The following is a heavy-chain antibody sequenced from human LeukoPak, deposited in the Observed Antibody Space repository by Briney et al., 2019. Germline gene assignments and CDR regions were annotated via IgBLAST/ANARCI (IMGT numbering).Heavy chain of an antibody. V-gene: IGHV4-31*03. Sequence: SETLSLTCTVSGGSISSGGYYWSWIRQHPGKGLEWIGYIYYSGSTYYSPSLKSRVTISVDTSKNQFSLKLSSVTAADTAVYYCARLTWQYYFDYWGQGTLVTVSS. D-gene: IGHD3-9*01. J-gene: IGHJ4*02. CDR1: GGSISSGGYY. CDR3: ARLTWQYYFDY. CDR2: IYYSGST.